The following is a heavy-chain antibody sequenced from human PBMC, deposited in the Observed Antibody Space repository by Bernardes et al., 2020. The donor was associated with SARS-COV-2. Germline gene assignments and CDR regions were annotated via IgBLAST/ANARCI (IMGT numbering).Heavy chain of an antibody. CDR3: ARAVPTYYYDSSGLRFDY. V-gene: IGHV4-59*01. J-gene: IGHJ4*02. Sequence: SETLSLTCTVSGGSISSYYWSWIRQPPGKGLEWIGYIYYSGSTNYNPSLKSRVTISVDTSKNQFSLKLSSVTAADTAVYYCARAVPTYYYDSSGLRFDYWGQGTLVTVSS. D-gene: IGHD3-22*01. CDR2: IYYSGST. CDR1: GGSISSYY.